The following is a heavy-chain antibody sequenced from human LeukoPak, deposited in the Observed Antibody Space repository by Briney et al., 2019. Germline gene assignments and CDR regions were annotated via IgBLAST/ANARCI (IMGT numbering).Heavy chain of an antibody. CDR1: GYSFTSHW. CDR2: IYPGDSDT. Sequence: GESLKISRKGSGYSFTSHWIGWVRQMPGKGLEWMAIIYPGDSDTRYSPSFQGQVTISADKSISTAYLQWSSLKASDTAMYYCAIPGDCSGGNCYSHFDYWGLGTLVTVSS. J-gene: IGHJ4*02. D-gene: IGHD2-15*01. CDR3: AIPGDCSGGNCYSHFDY. V-gene: IGHV5-51*01.